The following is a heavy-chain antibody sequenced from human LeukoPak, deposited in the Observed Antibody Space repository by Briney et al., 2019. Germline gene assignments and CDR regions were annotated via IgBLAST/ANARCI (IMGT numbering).Heavy chain of an antibody. J-gene: IGHJ3*02. CDR2: VYYTGST. D-gene: IGHD6-13*01. Sequence: PSETLSLTCTVSGGSISSSSYYWGWIRQPPGRGLEWIGSVYYTGSTYYNPSLKSRVTISVDTSKNQFSLKLSSVTAADTAVYYCARAGITSSGTRAFDIWGQGTMVTVSS. CDR1: GGSISSSSYY. CDR3: ARAGITSSGTRAFDI. V-gene: IGHV4-39*01.